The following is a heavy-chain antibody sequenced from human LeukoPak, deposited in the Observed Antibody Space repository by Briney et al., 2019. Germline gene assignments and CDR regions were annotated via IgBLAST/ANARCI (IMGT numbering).Heavy chain of an antibody. D-gene: IGHD6-13*01. J-gene: IGHJ4*02. V-gene: IGHV1-2*02. CDR3: ARDWRVRSSSCQDY. CDR2: INPNSGGT. CDR1: GYTFTGYY. Sequence: ASVKVSCKASGYTFTGYYMHWVRQAPGQGLDWMGWINPNSGGTNYAQKFQGRVTMTRDTSISTAYMELSRLRSDDTAVYYCARDWRVRSSSCQDYWGQGTLVTVSS.